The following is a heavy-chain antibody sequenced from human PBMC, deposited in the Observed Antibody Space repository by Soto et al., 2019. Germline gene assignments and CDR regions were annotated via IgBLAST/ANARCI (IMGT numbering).Heavy chain of an antibody. CDR2: TYYRSKWYS. Sequence: SQTLSLTCAISGDSVSSNSAAWNWIRQSPSRGLEWLGRTYYRSKWYSVYAGSVKSRITIQPDTSKNQFSLKLSSVTAADTAVYYCAVPHSSSWYRDYYYYGMDVWGQGTTVTVSS. J-gene: IGHJ6*02. D-gene: IGHD6-13*01. V-gene: IGHV6-1*01. CDR1: GDSVSSNSAA. CDR3: AVPHSSSWYRDYYYYGMDV.